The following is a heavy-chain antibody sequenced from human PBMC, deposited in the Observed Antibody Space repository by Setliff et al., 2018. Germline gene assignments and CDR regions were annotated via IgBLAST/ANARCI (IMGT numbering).Heavy chain of an antibody. J-gene: IGHJ3*02. D-gene: IGHD1-26*01. CDR3: ARDASASDGRNAFDI. CDR2: IYFGGNT. V-gene: IGHV4-39*07. CDR1: GGSISDDGYF. Sequence: SETLSLTCTVPGGSISDDGYFWGWVRQPPGKGLEWIGNIYFGGNTYFNPSFKSRVTMSIDTSNSQFSLKLSSVTAADTAIYYCARDASASDGRNAFDIWGQGTMVTVS.